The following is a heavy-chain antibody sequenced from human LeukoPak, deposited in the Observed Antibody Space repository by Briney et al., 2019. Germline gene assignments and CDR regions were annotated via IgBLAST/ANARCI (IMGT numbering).Heavy chain of an antibody. CDR2: INPNSGGT. CDR3: ARGLGYCSSTSCYTGED. V-gene: IGHV1-2*02. J-gene: IGHJ4*02. D-gene: IGHD2-2*02. Sequence: ASVKVSCKASGYTFTGYYMHWVRQAPGQGLEWMGWINPNSGGTNYAQKFQGRVTMTRDTSISTAYMELSRLRSDDTAVYYCARGLGYCSSTSCYTGEDWGQGTLVTVSS. CDR1: GYTFTGYY.